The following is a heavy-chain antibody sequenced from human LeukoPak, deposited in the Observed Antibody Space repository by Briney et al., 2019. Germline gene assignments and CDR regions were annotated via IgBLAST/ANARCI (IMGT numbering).Heavy chain of an antibody. CDR2: ISSSGSTI. CDR3: SRTKLGDYGFDY. J-gene: IGHJ4*02. Sequence: GGSLRLSCAASGFTFSSYSMNWVRQAPGKGLEWVSYISSSGSTIYYADSVKGRFTISRDNAKNSLYLQMNSLRAEDTAVYYCSRTKLGDYGFDYWGQGTLVTVSS. D-gene: IGHD4-17*01. CDR1: GFTFSSYS. V-gene: IGHV3-48*04.